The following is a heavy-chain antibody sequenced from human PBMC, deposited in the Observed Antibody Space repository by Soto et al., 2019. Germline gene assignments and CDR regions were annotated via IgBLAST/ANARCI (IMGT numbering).Heavy chain of an antibody. CDR3: ARDGSKVYYYYGMDV. CDR1: GGTFSSYA. CDR2: IIPIFGTA. V-gene: IGHV1-69*06. D-gene: IGHD4-4*01. J-gene: IGHJ6*02. Sequence: SVKVSCKASGGTFSSYAISWVRQAPGQGLEWMGGIIPIFGTANYAQKFQGRVTITADKSTSTAYMELSSLRSEDTAVYYCARDGSKVYYYYGMDVWGQGTTVTVSS.